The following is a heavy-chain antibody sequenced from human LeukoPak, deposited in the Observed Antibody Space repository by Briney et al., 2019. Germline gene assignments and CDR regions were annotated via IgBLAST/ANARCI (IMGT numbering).Heavy chain of an antibody. CDR2: FGSNGDST. CDR3: AKDAGVSSPSPFDY. Sequence: GGSLRLSCAASGFTFSSYAMSWVRQGPGKGLEWVSAFGSNGDSTSYADSVKGRFTISRDNSKNTLYLQMNSLRAEDTAVYYCAKDAGVSSPSPFDYWGQGTLVTVSS. CDR1: GFTFSSYA. D-gene: IGHD6-6*01. V-gene: IGHV3-23*01. J-gene: IGHJ4*02.